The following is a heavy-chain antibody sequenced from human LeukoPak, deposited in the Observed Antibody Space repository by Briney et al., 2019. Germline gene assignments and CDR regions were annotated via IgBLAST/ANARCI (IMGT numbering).Heavy chain of an antibody. V-gene: IGHV1-2*02. J-gene: IGHJ4*02. CDR2: INPNSGGT. CDR1: GYTFTGYY. D-gene: IGHD4-23*01. CDR3: ARGPTVVTQYYFDY. Sequence: ASVKVSCKASGYTFTGYYMHWVRQAPGQGLEWMGWINPNSGGTNYAQKFQGRVTTTRDTSISTAYMELSRLRSDDTAVYYCARGPTVVTQYYFDYWGQGTLVTVSS.